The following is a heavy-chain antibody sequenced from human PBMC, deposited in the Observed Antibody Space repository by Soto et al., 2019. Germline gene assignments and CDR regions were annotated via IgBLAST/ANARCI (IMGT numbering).Heavy chain of an antibody. V-gene: IGHV3-23*01. CDR3: AAVMGGDYEYVWVSLSFAH. D-gene: IGHD3-16*01. J-gene: IGHJ4*02. CDR1: GFIFDTTA. CDR2: ISGSGVRT. Sequence: VTLLQSGGGLVQPGGSLRLSCAASGFIFDTTAIGWVRQAPGKGLEWVSTISGSGVRTYYTDSVKGQFTISRGNSEHTLFLQMNSLRAAATAVYFCAAVMGGDYEYVWVSLSFAHWGQGALVTVST.